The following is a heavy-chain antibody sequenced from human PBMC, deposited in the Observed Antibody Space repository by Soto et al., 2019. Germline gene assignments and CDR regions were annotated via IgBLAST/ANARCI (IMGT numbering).Heavy chain of an antibody. J-gene: IGHJ6*02. CDR3: ARGNWVTTTYYYYYGMDV. CDR2: IYYSGST. V-gene: IGHV4-31*03. D-gene: IGHD4-4*01. Sequence: TLSLTCTVSGGSISSGGYYWSWIRQHPGKGLEWIGYIYYSGSTYYNPSLKSRVTISVDTSKDQFSLKLSSVTAADTAVYYCARGNWVTTTYYYYYGMDVWGQGTTVTVSS. CDR1: GGSISSGGYY.